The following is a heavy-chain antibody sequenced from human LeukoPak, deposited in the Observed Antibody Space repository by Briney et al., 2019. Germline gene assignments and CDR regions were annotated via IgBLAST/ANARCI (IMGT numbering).Heavy chain of an antibody. D-gene: IGHD3-22*01. CDR1: GYTFTSYA. V-gene: IGHV1-3*01. CDR2: INAGNGNT. J-gene: IGHJ4*02. CDR3: ARDDSSGYSPFDY. Sequence: ASVKASCKASGYTFTSYAMHWVRQAPGQRLEWMGWINAGNGNTKYSQKFQGRVTITRDTSASTAYMELSSLRSEDTAVYYCARDDSSGYSPFDYWGQGTLVTVSS.